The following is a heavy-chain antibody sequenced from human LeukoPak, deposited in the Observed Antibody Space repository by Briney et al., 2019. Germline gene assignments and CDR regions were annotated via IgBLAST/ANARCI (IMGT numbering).Heavy chain of an antibody. CDR1: GGSIGSYY. CDR2: IYYSGST. J-gene: IGHJ4*02. V-gene: IGHV4-59*08. CDR3: AKQNGFYYGSGSFYPTYSFDY. D-gene: IGHD3-10*01. Sequence: SETLSLTCTVSGGSIGSYYWSWIRQPPGKGLEWIGYIYYSGSTNYNPSLKSRVTISVDTSKNQFSLKLSSVTAADTAVYYCAKQNGFYYGSGSFYPTYSFDYWGQGTLVTVSS.